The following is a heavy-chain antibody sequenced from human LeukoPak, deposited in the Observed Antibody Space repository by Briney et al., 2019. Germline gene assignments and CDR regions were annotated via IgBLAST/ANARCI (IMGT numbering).Heavy chain of an antibody. J-gene: IGHJ4*02. D-gene: IGHD6-19*01. CDR1: GFTFSSYA. V-gene: IGHV3-23*01. CDR3: AKVGFSSGWYEADY. Sequence: GGSLRLSCAASGFTFSSYAMSWVRQAPGKGLEWVSAISGSGGSTYYADSVKGRFTISGDNSKNTLYLQMNSLRAEDTAVYYCAKVGFSSGWYEADYWGQGTLVTVSS. CDR2: ISGSGGST.